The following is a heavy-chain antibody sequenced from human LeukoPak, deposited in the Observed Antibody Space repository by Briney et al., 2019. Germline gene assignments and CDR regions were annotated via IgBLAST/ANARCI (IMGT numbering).Heavy chain of an antibody. CDR1: GFTFDDYA. D-gene: IGHD3-3*01. J-gene: IGHJ4*02. CDR2: INWNGGST. CDR3: ARVKGSGYRNSIDY. V-gene: IGHV3-20*04. Sequence: GGSLRLSCAASGFTFDDYAMNWVRRAPGKGLEWVSGINWNGGSTYYRDSVKGRFTISRDNAKNSLYLQMNSLRAEDTALYYCARVKGSGYRNSIDYWGQGTLVTVSS.